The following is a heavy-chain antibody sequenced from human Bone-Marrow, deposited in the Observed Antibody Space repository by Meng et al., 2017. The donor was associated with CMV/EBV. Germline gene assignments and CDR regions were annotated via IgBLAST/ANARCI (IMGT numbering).Heavy chain of an antibody. V-gene: IGHV4-31*02. CDR1: ISSGGYY. J-gene: IGHJ4*02. CDR3: ARGALGVGYYYDSSGILDY. CDR2: IYYSGST. D-gene: IGHD3-22*01. Sequence: ISSGGYYWSWIRQNPGKGLEWIGYIYYSGSTYYNPSLKSRVTISVDTSKNQFSLKLSSVTAADTAVYYCARGALGVGYYYDSSGILDYWGQGTLVTVSS.